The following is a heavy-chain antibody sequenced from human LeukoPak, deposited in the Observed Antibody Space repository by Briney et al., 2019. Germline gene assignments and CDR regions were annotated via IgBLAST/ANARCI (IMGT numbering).Heavy chain of an antibody. D-gene: IGHD4-11*01. Sequence: SQTLSLTCTVSGGSISSGGYYWSWIRQPPGKGLEWIGYIYHSGSTYYNPSLKSRVTISVDKSKNQFSLKLSSVTAADTAVYYCARDYGRLLDYWGQGTLVTVSS. CDR2: IYHSGST. CDR1: GGSISSGGYY. V-gene: IGHV4-30-2*01. J-gene: IGHJ4*02. CDR3: ARDYGRLLDY.